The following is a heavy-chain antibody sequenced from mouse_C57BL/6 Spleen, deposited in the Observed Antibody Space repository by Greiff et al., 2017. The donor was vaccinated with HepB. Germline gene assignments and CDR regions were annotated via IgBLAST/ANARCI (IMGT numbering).Heavy chain of an antibody. V-gene: IGHV2-2*01. J-gene: IGHJ4*01. CDR2: IWSGGST. D-gene: IGHD1-1*01. CDR1: GFSLTSYG. CDR3: ASSSPFSYAMDY. Sequence: VKVVESGPGLVQPSQSLSITCTVSGFSLTSYGVHWVRQSPGKGLEWLGVIWSGGSTDYNAAFISRLSISKDNSKSQVFFKMNSLQADDTAIYYCASSSPFSYAMDYWGQGTSVTVSS.